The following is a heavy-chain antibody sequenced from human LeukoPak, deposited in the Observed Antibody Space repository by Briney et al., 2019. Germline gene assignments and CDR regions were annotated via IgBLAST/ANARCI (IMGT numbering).Heavy chain of an antibody. J-gene: IGHJ4*02. D-gene: IGHD1-26*01. CDR3: AKGGPTGSNYFDF. Sequence: GGSLRLSCAASEFTFDNYAMSWVRQAPGKGLEWVSVISGSGYYSYHADSVKGRFTVSRDNSKTTLYLQMNSLRADDTAVYYCAKGGPTGSNYFDFWGQGTLATVSS. CDR1: EFTFDNYA. CDR2: ISGSGYYS. V-gene: IGHV3-23*01.